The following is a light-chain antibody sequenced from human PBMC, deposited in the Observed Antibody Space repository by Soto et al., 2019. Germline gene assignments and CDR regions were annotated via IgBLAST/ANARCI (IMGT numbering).Light chain of an antibody. V-gene: IGKV1-39*01. CDR1: QSIGSY. CDR2: AAS. Sequence: DIRMAQSPSSLAQSVGDRVPITCRAGQSIGSYLKWYQQKPGKAPKLLIYAASSLQSGVPSRISGRGSGTEFTLTISSLQPEDCATYYCQQSYNTPWTCGQGTKVDI. CDR3: QQSYNTPWT. J-gene: IGKJ1*01.